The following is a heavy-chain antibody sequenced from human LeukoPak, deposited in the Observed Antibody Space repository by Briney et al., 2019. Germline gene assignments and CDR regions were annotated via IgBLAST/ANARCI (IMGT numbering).Heavy chain of an antibody. CDR3: ASALLSVRGTIIPNWFDP. D-gene: IGHD3-10*01. Sequence: GGSLRLSCAASGFSFSSYWMSWVRQAPGKGLEWVANIKEDGSEKYYVDSVKGRFTISRDNAKNSLSLQMNGLRAEDTAVYYCASALLSVRGTIIPNWFDPWGQGTLVTVSS. CDR2: IKEDGSEK. CDR1: GFSFSSYW. V-gene: IGHV3-7*01. J-gene: IGHJ5*02.